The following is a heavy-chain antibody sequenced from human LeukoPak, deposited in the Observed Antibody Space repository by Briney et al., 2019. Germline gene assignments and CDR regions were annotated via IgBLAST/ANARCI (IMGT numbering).Heavy chain of an antibody. CDR3: ASVGPYDSSGCYYWSFDY. CDR1: GYTFTGYY. J-gene: IGHJ4*02. Sequence: ASVKVSCKASGYTFTGYYMHWVRQAPGQGLEWMGWINPNSGGTNYAQKFQGRVTMTRDTSISTAYMELSRLRSDDTAVYYCASVGPYDSSGCYYWSFDYWGQGTLVTVSS. D-gene: IGHD3-22*01. V-gene: IGHV1-2*02. CDR2: INPNSGGT.